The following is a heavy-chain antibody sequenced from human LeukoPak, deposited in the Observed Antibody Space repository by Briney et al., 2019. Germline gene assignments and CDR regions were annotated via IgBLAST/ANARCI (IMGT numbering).Heavy chain of an antibody. D-gene: IGHD3-22*01. CDR3: ARAKYCYEGRGYYQVDY. J-gene: IGHJ4*02. CDR1: GGSISSYY. Sequence: SETLSLTCTVSGGSISSYYWSWIRQPPGKGLEWIGYIYYSGSTNYNPSLKSRVTISVDTSKNQFSLKLSSVTAADTAVYYCARAKYCYEGRGYYQVDYWVQGALVNVSS. CDR2: IYYSGST. V-gene: IGHV4-59*01.